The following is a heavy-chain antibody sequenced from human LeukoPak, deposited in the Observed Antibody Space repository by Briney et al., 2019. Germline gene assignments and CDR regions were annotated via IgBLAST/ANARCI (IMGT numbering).Heavy chain of an antibody. CDR3: ARDPPSFDP. CDR1: GGTFSTYG. CDR2: IIPVFGTA. Sequence: SVKVSCKASGGTFSTYGLSWVRQAPGQGLEWMGGIIPVFGTANYAQNFQGRVTITADESASTAYMELSSLRSEDTAVYYCARDPPSFDPWGQGTLVTVSS. V-gene: IGHV1-69*13. J-gene: IGHJ5*02.